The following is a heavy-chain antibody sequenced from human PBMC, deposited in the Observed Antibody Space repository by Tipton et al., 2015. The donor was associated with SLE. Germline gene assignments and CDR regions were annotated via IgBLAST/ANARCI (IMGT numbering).Heavy chain of an antibody. D-gene: IGHD3-22*01. Sequence: TLSLTCAVYGGSFSGYYWSWIRQPPGKGLEWIGEINHSGSTNYNPSLKSRVTISVDTSKNQFSLKLSSVTAADTAVYYCAREKPPYDSSGYYFDYWGQGTWSPSPQ. J-gene: IGHJ4*02. V-gene: IGHV4-34*01. CDR2: INHSGST. CDR3: AREKPPYDSSGYYFDY. CDR1: GGSFSGYY.